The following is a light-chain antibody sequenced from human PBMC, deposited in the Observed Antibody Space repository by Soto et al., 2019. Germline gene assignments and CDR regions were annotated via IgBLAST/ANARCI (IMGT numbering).Light chain of an antibody. CDR2: GAS. CDR3: QQTYSIPHT. Sequence: DIPMTQSPSSLSASVGNRVTITCRANQSISAYLNWFHQKPGKAPKLLIYGASGLQSGVPSRFSGSGSGTDFTLTISSLRPEDFAIYYCQQTYSIPHTFGQGTKLEVK. CDR1: QSISAY. J-gene: IGKJ2*01. V-gene: IGKV1-39*01.